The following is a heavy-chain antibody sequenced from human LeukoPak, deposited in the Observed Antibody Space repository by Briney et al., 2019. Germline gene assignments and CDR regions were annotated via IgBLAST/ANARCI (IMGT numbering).Heavy chain of an antibody. CDR1: GFTFSSYS. J-gene: IGHJ4*02. D-gene: IGHD3-10*01. V-gene: IGHV3-48*04. CDR3: ARDRKRGVGELFDY. CDR2: ISSSSSTI. Sequence: GGSLRLSCAASGFTFSSYSMNWVRQAPGKGLEWVSYISSSSSTIYYADSVKGRFTISRGNAKNSLYLQMNSLRAEDTAVYYCARDRKRGVGELFDYWGQGTLVTVSS.